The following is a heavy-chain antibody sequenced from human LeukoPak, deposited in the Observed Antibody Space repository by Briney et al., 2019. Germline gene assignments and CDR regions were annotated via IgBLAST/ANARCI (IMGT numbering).Heavy chain of an antibody. D-gene: IGHD5/OR15-5a*01. CDR2: IYYSGST. CDR1: GGSISTYY. Sequence: KSSETLSLTCTVSGGSISTYYWSWLRQSPGKGLEWIGSIYYSGSTNYNPSLKSRVSISVDTSKNQFSLELSSVTAADTAVYYCAVNSTKHTFDIWGQGTMVTVSS. CDR3: AVNSTKHTFDI. V-gene: IGHV4-59*08. J-gene: IGHJ3*02.